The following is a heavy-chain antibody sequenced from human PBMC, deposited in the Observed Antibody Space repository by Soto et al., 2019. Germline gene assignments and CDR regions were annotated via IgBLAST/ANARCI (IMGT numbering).Heavy chain of an antibody. CDR1: GFTFSSYS. J-gene: IGHJ4*02. CDR3: ARRDCTTGVCQFDY. CDR2: VSSSGRHK. D-gene: IGHD2-8*01. Sequence: EVQLVESGGGLVKPGESLRLSCEASGFTFSSYSMNWIRQAPGKGLEWVSSVSSSGRHKYYSDSVKGRFTISRDNAKNSLYLQMDSLSAEDTAVYYCARRDCTTGVCQFDYWGQGTLVTVSS. V-gene: IGHV3-21*01.